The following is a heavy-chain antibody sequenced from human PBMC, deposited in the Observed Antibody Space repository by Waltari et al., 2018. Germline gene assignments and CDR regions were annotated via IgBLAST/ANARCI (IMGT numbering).Heavy chain of an antibody. CDR3: AWSGIAAGLAFDY. CDR1: GGSISSGGYY. Sequence: QVQLQESGPGLVKPSQTLSLTCTVSGGSISSGGYYWSWLRQHPGKGLEWIGYIYYSGSTYYNPSLKSRVTISVDTSKNQFSLKLSSVTAADTAVYYCAWSGIAAGLAFDYWGQGTLVTVSS. D-gene: IGHD6-13*01. J-gene: IGHJ4*02. CDR2: IYYSGST. V-gene: IGHV4-31*03.